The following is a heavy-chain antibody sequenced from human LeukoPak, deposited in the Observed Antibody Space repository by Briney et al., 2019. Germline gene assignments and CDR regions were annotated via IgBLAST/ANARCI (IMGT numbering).Heavy chain of an antibody. CDR3: ARHGSGTYDY. CDR1: GGSISSYY. V-gene: IGHV4-59*08. CDR2: IPYSGST. J-gene: IGHJ4*02. D-gene: IGHD1-26*01. Sequence: SETLSLTCTVSGGSISSYYWSWIRQPPGKGLEWIGYIPYSGSTSYNPSLKSRVSISVDTTKNQFSLKLNSVTVADTAVYFCARHGSGTYDYWGQGTLVTVSS.